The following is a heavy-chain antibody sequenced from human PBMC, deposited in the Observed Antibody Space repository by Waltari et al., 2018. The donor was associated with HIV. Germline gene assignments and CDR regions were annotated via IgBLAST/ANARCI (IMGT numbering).Heavy chain of an antibody. CDR1: GYTFTGYY. Sequence: QVQLVQSGAEVKKPGASVKVSCKASGYTFTGYYMHWVRQAPGQGLEWMGRINPNSGGTNYAQKFQGRVTMTRDTSISTAYIELSRLRSDDTAVYYCARIHQAHRYYYDSSGYSVYFDYWGQGTLVTVSS. J-gene: IGHJ4*02. CDR3: ARIHQAHRYYYDSSGYSVYFDY. V-gene: IGHV1-2*06. CDR2: INPNSGGT. D-gene: IGHD3-22*01.